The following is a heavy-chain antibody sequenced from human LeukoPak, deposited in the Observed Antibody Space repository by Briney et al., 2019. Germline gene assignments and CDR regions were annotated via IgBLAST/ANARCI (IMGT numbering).Heavy chain of an antibody. CDR3: ARVVVPAAISF. CDR1: GYKFTNYW. CDR2: INAGDSET. Sequence: GESLKISCKASGYKFTNYWIGWVRQMSGKGLEWMGIINAGDSETIYSPSFQGQLTISVDKSVSTAYLHRTSLKASDTAMYYCARVVVPAAISFWGQGTLVNVFS. V-gene: IGHV5-51*01. J-gene: IGHJ4*02. D-gene: IGHD2-2*01.